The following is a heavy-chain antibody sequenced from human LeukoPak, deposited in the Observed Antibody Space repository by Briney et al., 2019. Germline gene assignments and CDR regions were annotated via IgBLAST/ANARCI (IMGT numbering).Heavy chain of an antibody. J-gene: IGHJ6*02. CDR2: VKEDGSDK. CDR1: EFSFSSYG. Sequence: GRSLRLSCAASEFSFSSYGMNWVRQAPGKGLEWVAKVKEDGSDKFYVDSVKGRFTISRDNAKNSVYLQMNSLRAEDTALYYCVRFVGWYGLDVWGQGTTVTVSS. D-gene: IGHD6-19*01. CDR3: VRFVGWYGLDV. V-gene: IGHV3-7*05.